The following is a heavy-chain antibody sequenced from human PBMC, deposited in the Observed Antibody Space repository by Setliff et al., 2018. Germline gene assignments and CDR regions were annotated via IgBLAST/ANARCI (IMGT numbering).Heavy chain of an antibody. CDR2: FWANGNNK. D-gene: IGHD5-12*01. CDR1: GFIFSNYG. Sequence: GGSLRLSCAASGFIFSNYGIHWVRQAPGKGLEWVAVFWANGNNKYYADSVKGRFTISRDNSQNTVYLQMDSLRAEDTAVYYCARDDDTTSRYSRFEHWGQGTPVTVSS. CDR3: ARDDDTTSRYSRFEH. J-gene: IGHJ5*02. V-gene: IGHV3-33*08.